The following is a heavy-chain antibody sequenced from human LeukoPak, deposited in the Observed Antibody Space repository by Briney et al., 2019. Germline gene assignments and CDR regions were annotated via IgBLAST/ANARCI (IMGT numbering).Heavy chain of an antibody. J-gene: IGHJ3*02. CDR3: ARSWYSSSPDDAFDI. CDR1: GYSFTSYW. D-gene: IGHD6-13*01. CDR2: IYPGDSDT. Sequence: KRGESLKISCKGSGYSFTSYWIGWVRQIPGKGLEWMGIIYPGDSDTRYSPSFQGQVTISADKSISTAYLQWSSLKASDTAMYYCARSWYSSSPDDAFDIWGQGTMVTVSS. V-gene: IGHV5-51*01.